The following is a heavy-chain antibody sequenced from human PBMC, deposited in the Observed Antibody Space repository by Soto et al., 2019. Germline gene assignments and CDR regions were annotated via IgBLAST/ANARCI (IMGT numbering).Heavy chain of an antibody. D-gene: IGHD3-10*01. CDR3: ARLLFHYSSWFDP. Sequence: SETLSLTCTVSGGSISSSSYYWGWIRQPPGKGLEWIGSIYYSGSTYYNPSLKSRVTISVDTSKNQFSLKLSSVTAADTAVYYCARLLFHYSSWFDPWGQGTLVTVSS. V-gene: IGHV4-39*01. CDR1: GGSISSSSYY. CDR2: IYYSGST. J-gene: IGHJ5*02.